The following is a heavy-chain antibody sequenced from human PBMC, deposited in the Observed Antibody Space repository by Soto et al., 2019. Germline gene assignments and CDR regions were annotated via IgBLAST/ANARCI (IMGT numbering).Heavy chain of an antibody. V-gene: IGHV2-26*01. CDR1: GFSLSNARMG. J-gene: IGHJ5*02. CDR2: IFSNDEK. D-gene: IGHD3-10*01. Sequence: QVTLKESGPVLVKPTETLTLTCTVSGFSLSNARMGVSWIRQPPGKALEWLAHIFSNDEKSYSTSLKSRLTISKDTSKSHVVLTVTNMDPVDTATYYCARIRQITMVRGVIGWFDPWGQGTLVTVSS. CDR3: ARIRQITMVRGVIGWFDP.